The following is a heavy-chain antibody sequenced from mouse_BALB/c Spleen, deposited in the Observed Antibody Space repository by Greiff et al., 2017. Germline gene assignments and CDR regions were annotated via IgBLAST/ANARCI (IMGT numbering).Heavy chain of an antibody. J-gene: IGHJ2*01. Sequence: EVKLQESGAELVRPGALVKLSCKASGFNIKDYYMHWVKQRPEQGLEWIGWIDPENGNTIYDPKFQGKASITADTSSNTAYLQLSSLTSEDTAVYYCARGDGYYYFDYWGQGTTLTVSS. D-gene: IGHD2-3*01. CDR2: IDPENGNT. CDR1: GFNIKDYY. V-gene: IGHV14-1*02. CDR3: ARGDGYYYFDY.